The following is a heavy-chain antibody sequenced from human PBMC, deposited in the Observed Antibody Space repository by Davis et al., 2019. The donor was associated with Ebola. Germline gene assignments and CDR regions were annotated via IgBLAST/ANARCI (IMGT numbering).Heavy chain of an antibody. V-gene: IGHV4-39*01. CDR3: ARGNYGDYIVLYYYNMDV. D-gene: IGHD4-17*01. CDR1: GGSITSNDYY. J-gene: IGHJ6*02. CDR2: FYYSGIT. Sequence: MPSETLSLTCTVSGGSITSNDYYWGWIRQSPGRGLEWIGTFYYSGITFYNPSLKSRITVSVDPSRNQFSLKLNSVTAADTAVYYCARGNYGDYIVLYYYNMDVWGQGTTVTVSS.